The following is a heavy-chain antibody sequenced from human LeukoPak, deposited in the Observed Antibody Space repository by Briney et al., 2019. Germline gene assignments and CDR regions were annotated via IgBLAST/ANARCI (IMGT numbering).Heavy chain of an antibody. CDR3: AGMRITTPTVRTLDY. V-gene: IGHV4-39*07. Sequence: PSETLSLTCTVSGVSISGYYWGWIRQPPGKGLERIGSIYYSGSTYYNPSLKSRVTISVDTSKNQFSLKLSSVTAADTAVYYCAGMRITTPTVRTLDYWGQGTLVTVSS. J-gene: IGHJ4*02. D-gene: IGHD1-14*01. CDR1: GVSISGYY. CDR2: IYYSGST.